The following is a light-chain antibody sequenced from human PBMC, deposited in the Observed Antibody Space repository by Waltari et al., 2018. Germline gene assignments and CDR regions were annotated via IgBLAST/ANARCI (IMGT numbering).Light chain of an antibody. CDR3: QHYVRLPVT. CDR1: QSVSRT. CDR2: GAS. J-gene: IGKJ1*01. Sequence: EIVLTQSPGTLSLSPGERATLSCRASQSVSRTLAWYQQKPGQAPRLLIYGASTRATGSPERFSGGGSGTEFSLTISRLEPEDFAVYYCQHYVRLPVTFGQGTKVEIK. V-gene: IGKV3-20*01.